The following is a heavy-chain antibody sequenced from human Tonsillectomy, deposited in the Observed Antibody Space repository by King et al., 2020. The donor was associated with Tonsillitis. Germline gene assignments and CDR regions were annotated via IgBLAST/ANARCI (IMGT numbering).Heavy chain of an antibody. CDR1: GITFSIYA. CDR2: TSSDGTNK. CDR3: AKGSASCYTCWFDP. Sequence: VQLVESGGGVVQPGRSLRLSCAASGITFSIYAMHWVRQAPGKGLEWVAATSSDGTNKYYGDSVKGRFTISRDNSKNTLYLQMNSRRVDDTAVYYCAKGSASCYTCWFDPWGQGTLVTVSS. V-gene: IGHV3-30*18. D-gene: IGHD2-2*02. J-gene: IGHJ5*02.